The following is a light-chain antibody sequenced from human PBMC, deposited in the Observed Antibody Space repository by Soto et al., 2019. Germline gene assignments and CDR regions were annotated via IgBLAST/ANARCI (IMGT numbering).Light chain of an antibody. Sequence: EIVLTQSPGTLSLSPGERATLSCRASQSVSSSYLAWYQQKPGQAPRLLIYGASSRATGIPDRFSGSGSGTDFTLTISRLAPEDFAVYYCQQYGSSPRTFGQGTTV. V-gene: IGKV3-20*01. CDR2: GAS. J-gene: IGKJ1*01. CDR1: QSVSSSY. CDR3: QQYGSSPRT.